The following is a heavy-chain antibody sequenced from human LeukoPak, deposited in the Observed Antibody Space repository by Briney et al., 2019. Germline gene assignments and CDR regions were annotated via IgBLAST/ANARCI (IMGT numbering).Heavy chain of an antibody. CDR2: IYYSGSS. D-gene: IGHD1-26*01. CDR3: ARQGAVGATGFDF. CDR1: GDSISGISYY. Sequence: LETLSLTCSVSGDSISGISYYWGWIRQPPGKGLEWIGKIYYSGSSYNNPSLESRVVISLDTSRNQFSLKLTSVTATDTAVYYCARQGAVGATGFDFWGQGILVTVSS. V-gene: IGHV4-39*01. J-gene: IGHJ4*02.